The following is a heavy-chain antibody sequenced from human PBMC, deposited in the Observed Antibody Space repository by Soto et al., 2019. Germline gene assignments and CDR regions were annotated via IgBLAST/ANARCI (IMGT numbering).Heavy chain of an antibody. V-gene: IGHV3-23*01. CDR2: ISGSGAMT. J-gene: IGHJ5*02. CDR1: GFTFSGYV. CDR3: AKNGCGGDCYSSVAGNWFDP. Sequence: SLRLSCAASGFTFSGYVMSWVRQAPGKGLEWISIISGSGAMTHYADSVKGRFTISRDNSNNTLYLQMHSLRADDTAVYYCAKNGCGGDCYSSVAGNWFDPWGQGTLVTVSS. D-gene: IGHD2-21*02.